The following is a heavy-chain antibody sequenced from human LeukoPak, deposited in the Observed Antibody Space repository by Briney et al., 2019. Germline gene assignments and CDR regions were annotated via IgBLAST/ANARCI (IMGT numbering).Heavy chain of an antibody. CDR3: ARDNYDFWSGYLMGPYYFDY. J-gene: IGHJ4*02. V-gene: IGHV1-24*01. D-gene: IGHD3-3*01. CDR1: GYTLTELS. CDR2: FDPEDGET. Sequence: ASVKVSCKVSGYTLTELSMHWVRQAPGKGLEWMGGFDPEDGETIYAQKFQGRVTMTTDTSTSTAYMELRSLRSDDTAVYYCARDNYDFWSGYLMGPYYFDYWGQGTLVTVSS.